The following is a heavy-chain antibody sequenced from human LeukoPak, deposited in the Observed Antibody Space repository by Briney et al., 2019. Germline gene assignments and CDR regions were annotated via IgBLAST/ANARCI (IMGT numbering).Heavy chain of an antibody. D-gene: IGHD1-14*01. CDR1: GYTFTGYY. Sequence: ASVKVSCKASGYTFTGYYMHWVRQAPGQGLEWMGRINPNSGGTNYAQKFQGRVTITADESTSTAYMELSSLRSEDTAVYYCARESGIPDAYYYGMDVWGQGTTVTVSS. CDR2: INPNSGGT. J-gene: IGHJ6*02. V-gene: IGHV1-2*06. CDR3: ARESGIPDAYYYGMDV.